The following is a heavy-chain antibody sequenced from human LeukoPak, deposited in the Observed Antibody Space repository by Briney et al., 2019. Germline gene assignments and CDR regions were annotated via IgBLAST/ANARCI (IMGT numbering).Heavy chain of an antibody. Sequence: PGGSLRLSCAASAFTFSTYGMHWVRQAPGKGLEWVAVIWYDGSNKYYADSVKGRFTISRDNSKNTLYLQMNSLRAEDTAVYYCANGRPTYYDFWSGYYTGPHAFDIWGQGTMVTVSS. CDR2: IWYDGSNK. J-gene: IGHJ3*02. V-gene: IGHV3-33*06. D-gene: IGHD3-3*01. CDR1: AFTFSTYG. CDR3: ANGRPTYYDFWSGYYTGPHAFDI.